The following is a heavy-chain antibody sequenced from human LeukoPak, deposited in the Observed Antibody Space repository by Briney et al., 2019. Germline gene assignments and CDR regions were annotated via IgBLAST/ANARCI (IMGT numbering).Heavy chain of an antibody. D-gene: IGHD3-16*02. CDR3: SGTSYVWGSYCSLDF. J-gene: IGHJ4*02. CDR2: IRTKAYGGTP. Sequence: QAGRSLRLLCTTSGFTFGDYAMSWVRQGPGEGLEWVGFIRTKAYGGTPEYAASVKGRFTISRDDFKSIAYLQVNSLKTEDTAVYFFSGTSYVWGSYCSLDFWGQGTLVTVSS. V-gene: IGHV3-49*04. CDR1: GFTFGDYA.